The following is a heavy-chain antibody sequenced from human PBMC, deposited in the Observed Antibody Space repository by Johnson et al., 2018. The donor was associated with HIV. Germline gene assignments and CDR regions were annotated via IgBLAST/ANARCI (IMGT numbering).Heavy chain of an antibody. D-gene: IGHD3-16*01. V-gene: IGHV3-13*01. CDR3: ARGMNLGQCLAPLEAFDI. Sequence: VQLVESGGGVVQPGGSLRLSCAASGFTFSSYDMHWARQATGKGLEWVSAIGTAGDTYYPASVKGRFTISRENAKNSLHLQMNSLRAGDTAVYYCARGMNLGQCLAPLEAFDIWGQGTMVTVSS. CDR1: GFTFSSYD. J-gene: IGHJ3*02. CDR2: IGTAGDT.